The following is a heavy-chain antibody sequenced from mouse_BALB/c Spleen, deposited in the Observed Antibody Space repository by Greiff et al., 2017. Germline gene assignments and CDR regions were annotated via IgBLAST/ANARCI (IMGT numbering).Heavy chain of an antibody. CDR2: INPYNGDT. Sequence: EVKLQESGPELVKPGASVKISCKASGYSFTGYFMNWVKQSHGKSLEWIGRINPYNGDTFYNQKFKGKATLTVDKSSSTAHMELLSLTSEDSAVYYCGRDHGSSYPYAMDYWGQGTSVTVSS. CDR3: GRDHGSSYPYAMDY. J-gene: IGHJ4*01. CDR1: GYSFTGYF. D-gene: IGHD1-1*01. V-gene: IGHV1-37*01.